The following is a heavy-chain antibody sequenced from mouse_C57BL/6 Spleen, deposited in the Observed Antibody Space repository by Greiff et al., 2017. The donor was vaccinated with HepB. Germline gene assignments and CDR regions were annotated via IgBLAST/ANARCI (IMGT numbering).Heavy chain of an antibody. J-gene: IGHJ4*01. Sequence: QVQLQQSGAELVRPGASVTLSCKASGYTFTDYEMHWVKQTPVHGLEWIGAIDPETGGTAYNQKFKGKAILTADNSSSTAYMELRSLTSEDSAVYYCTRSPITTVVVPYAMDYWGQGTSVTVSS. V-gene: IGHV1-15*01. CDR3: TRSPITTVVVPYAMDY. CDR1: GYTFTDYE. CDR2: IDPETGGT. D-gene: IGHD1-1*01.